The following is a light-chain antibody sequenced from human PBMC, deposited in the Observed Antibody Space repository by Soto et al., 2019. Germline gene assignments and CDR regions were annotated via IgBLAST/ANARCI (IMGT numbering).Light chain of an antibody. J-gene: IGKJ1*01. CDR2: DAS. CDR3: QQYNNWPPWT. V-gene: IGKV3-11*01. Sequence: EIVLTQSPAILSLSPGERATLSCRASLSVSSYLAWYQQKPGQAPRLLIYDASNRATGIPARFSGSGSGTEFILTISSVESEDFAIYYCQQYNNWPPWTFGQGTKVDIK. CDR1: LSVSSY.